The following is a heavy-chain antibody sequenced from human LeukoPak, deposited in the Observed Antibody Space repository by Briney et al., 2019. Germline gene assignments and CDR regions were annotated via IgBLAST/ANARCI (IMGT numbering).Heavy chain of an antibody. D-gene: IGHD6-13*01. CDR3: ASEIKYGSSWYAAFGI. V-gene: IGHV3-48*03. J-gene: IGHJ3*02. Sequence: GGSLRLSCAASGFTFSDYQMNWVRQTPGKGLEWISYITNNGNTIYYRDSVQGRFTISRDNAKNSLYLQMNSLSAEDTAVYYCASEIKYGSSWYAAFGIWGQGTMVTVSS. CDR2: ITNNGNTI. CDR1: GFTFSDYQ.